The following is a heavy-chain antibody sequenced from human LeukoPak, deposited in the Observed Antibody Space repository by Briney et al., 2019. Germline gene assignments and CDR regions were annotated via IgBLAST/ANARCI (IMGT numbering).Heavy chain of an antibody. Sequence: PSETLSLTCAVYGGSFSGYYWSWIRQPPGKGLEWIGEINHSGSTNYNPSLKSRVTISVDTSKNQFSLKLSSVTAADTAVYYCAAYSSGYYSFFSYWGQGTLVPSPQ. CDR1: GGSFSGYY. CDR2: INHSGST. CDR3: AAYSSGYYSFFSY. V-gene: IGHV4-34*01. D-gene: IGHD3-22*01. J-gene: IGHJ4*02.